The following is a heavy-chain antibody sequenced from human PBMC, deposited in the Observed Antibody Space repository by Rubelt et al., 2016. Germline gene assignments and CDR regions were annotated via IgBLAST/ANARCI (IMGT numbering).Heavy chain of an antibody. J-gene: IGHJ5*02. D-gene: IGHD2-2*01. CDR2: IIPIFGTA. CDR3: ARVPLARQADIVVVPAAPNWFDP. V-gene: IGHV1-69*01. Sequence: GLEWMGGIIPIFGTANYAQKFQGRVTITADESTSTAYMELSSLRSEDTAVYYCARVPLARQADIVVVPAAPNWFDPWGQGTLVTVSS.